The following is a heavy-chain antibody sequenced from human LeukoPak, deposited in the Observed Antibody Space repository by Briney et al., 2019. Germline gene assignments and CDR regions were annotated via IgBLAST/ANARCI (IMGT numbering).Heavy chain of an antibody. J-gene: IGHJ5*02. CDR1: GFTFSSYS. CDR3: ASLSLVVVAATLGNWWFDP. D-gene: IGHD2-15*01. CDR2: ISSSSSYI. V-gene: IGHV3-21*01. Sequence: GGSLRLSCAASGFTFSSYSMNWVRQAPGKGLEWASSISSSSSYIYYADSVKGRFTISRDNAKNSLYLQMNSLRAEDTAVYYCASLSLVVVAATLGNWWFDPWGQGTLVTVSS.